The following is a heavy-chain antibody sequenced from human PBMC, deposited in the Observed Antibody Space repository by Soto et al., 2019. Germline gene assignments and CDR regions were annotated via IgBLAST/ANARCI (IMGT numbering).Heavy chain of an antibody. CDR1: GFTFSSYG. V-gene: IGHV3-30*18. J-gene: IGHJ6*02. CDR3: AKDGGGYCSGGSCYSGMDV. D-gene: IGHD2-15*01. Sequence: GGSLRLSCAASGFTFSSYGMHWVRQAPGKGLEWVAVISYDGSNKYYADSVKGRFTISRDNSKNTLYLQMNSLRAEDTAVYYCAKDGGGYCSGGSCYSGMDVWGQGTTVTVSS. CDR2: ISYDGSNK.